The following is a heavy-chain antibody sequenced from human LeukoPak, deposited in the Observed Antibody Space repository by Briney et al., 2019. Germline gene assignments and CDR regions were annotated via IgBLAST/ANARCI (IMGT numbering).Heavy chain of an antibody. V-gene: IGHV1-46*01. Sequence: ASVKVSCKASGYTFTSYYMHWVGQAPGQGLEWMGIINPSGGSTSYAQKFQGRVTMTRDTSTSTVYMELSSLRSEDTAVYYCARVQLPYSSGWSHFDYWGQGTLVTVSS. D-gene: IGHD6-19*01. CDR2: INPSGGST. J-gene: IGHJ4*02. CDR1: GYTFTSYY. CDR3: ARVQLPYSSGWSHFDY.